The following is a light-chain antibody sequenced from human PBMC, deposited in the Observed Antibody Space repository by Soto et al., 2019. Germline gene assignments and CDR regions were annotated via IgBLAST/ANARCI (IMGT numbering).Light chain of an antibody. Sequence: QSALTQPPSASGSPGQSVAISCTGTSSDVGGYNFVSWYQQHPGKAPKVLIYEVSKRASGVPDRFSGSKSGNTASLTVSGLQAEDEADYFCSSYAGSNNVLFGGWTKLTVL. CDR2: EVS. CDR1: SSDVGGYNF. CDR3: SSYAGSNNVL. V-gene: IGLV2-8*01. J-gene: IGLJ2*01.